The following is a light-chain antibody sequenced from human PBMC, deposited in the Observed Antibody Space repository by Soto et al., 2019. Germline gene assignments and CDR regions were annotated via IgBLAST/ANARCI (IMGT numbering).Light chain of an antibody. CDR1: QSITSY. Sequence: DIQMTQSPSSLSASIGDRVTITCRASQSITSYVNWYEHKPGKAPKLLIYAASSLQSGVPSRFSGSGSGTDFTLTISSLQPEDFATYYCQQSYSTPWTFGQGTKVDI. J-gene: IGKJ1*01. V-gene: IGKV1-39*01. CDR3: QQSYSTPWT. CDR2: AAS.